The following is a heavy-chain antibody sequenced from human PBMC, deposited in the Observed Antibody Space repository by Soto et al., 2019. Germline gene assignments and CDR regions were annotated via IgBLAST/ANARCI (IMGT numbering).Heavy chain of an antibody. CDR1: GFTFSSSA. CDR3: ATRRVNFGWYWLAT. D-gene: IGHD6-19*01. Sequence: ASVTVSCTASGFTFSSSAVQWVRLARGQGLEWIGWIVLGNGNTNYAQKFQERVTITRDMSTSTAYMEVRSLTFEDPAVCYCATRRVNFGWYWLATGGQGTRAT. J-gene: IGHJ4*02. V-gene: IGHV1-58*01. CDR2: IVLGNGNT.